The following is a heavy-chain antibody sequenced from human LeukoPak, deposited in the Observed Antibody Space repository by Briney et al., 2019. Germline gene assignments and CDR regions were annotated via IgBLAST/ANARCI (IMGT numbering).Heavy chain of an antibody. CDR2: ISPDATNS. V-gene: IGHV3-74*03. D-gene: IGHD5-12*01. CDR1: GLTFSVYY. J-gene: IGHJ4*02. Sequence: GGSLRLSCAASGLTFSVYYMFWVRQAPGKGLVWVSNISPDATNSKYADFVEGRFTISRDNAKNTLYLQLNSLRVEDTAVYYCATGYRSAYSWDSWGQGTLVIVSS. CDR3: ATGYRSAYSWDS.